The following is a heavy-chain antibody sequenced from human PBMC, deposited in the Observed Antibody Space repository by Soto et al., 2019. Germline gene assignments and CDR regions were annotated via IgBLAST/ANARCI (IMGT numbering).Heavy chain of an antibody. CDR1: GYSFTSYW. V-gene: IGHV5-10-1*01. CDR2: IDPSDSYT. J-gene: IGHJ5*02. D-gene: IGHD3-3*01. Sequence: PGESLKICCKGSGYSFTSYWISWVRQMPGKGLEWMGRIDPSDSYTNYSPSFQGHVTISADKSISTAYLQWSSLKASDTAMYYCARHHYDFWSGSVNWFDPWGQGTLVTVSS. CDR3: ARHHYDFWSGSVNWFDP.